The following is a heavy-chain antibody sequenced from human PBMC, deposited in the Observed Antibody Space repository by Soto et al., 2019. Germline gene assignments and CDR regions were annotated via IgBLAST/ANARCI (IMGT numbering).Heavy chain of an antibody. CDR1: GFTFSSYW. V-gene: IGHV3-74*01. J-gene: IGHJ4*02. CDR2: INSDGSST. D-gene: IGHD6-19*01. Sequence: GGSLRLSCAASGFTFSSYWMHWVRQAPGKGLVWVSRINSDGSSTSYADSVKGRFTISRDNAKNTLYLQMNSLRAEDTAVYYCARPGYSSGWPHKYWGQGTLVTVSS. CDR3: ARPGYSSGWPHKY.